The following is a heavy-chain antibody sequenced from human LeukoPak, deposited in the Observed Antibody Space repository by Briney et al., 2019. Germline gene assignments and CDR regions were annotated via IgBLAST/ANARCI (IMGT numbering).Heavy chain of an antibody. CDR3: VRDLGGRSGH. V-gene: IGHV3-74*01. CDR2: ISSDGSTT. J-gene: IGHJ4*02. D-gene: IGHD1-26*01. Sequence: GGSLRLSCAASGFTFSSYWMHWVHQAPGKGLVWVSRISSDGSTTTYAGSVKGRSTIFRDNAKNTLYLQMNSLRAEDTAVYYCVRDLGGRSGHWGQGTLVTVSS. CDR1: GFTFSSYW.